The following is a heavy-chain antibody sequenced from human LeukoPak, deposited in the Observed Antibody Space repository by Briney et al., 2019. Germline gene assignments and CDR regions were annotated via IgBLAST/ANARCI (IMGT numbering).Heavy chain of an antibody. CDR2: IYAGESET. CDR3: ARSVDCRGDGCYPNWFDS. V-gene: IGHV5-51*01. CDR1: GYYFTDYW. Sequence: GESLKIPCKASGYYFTDYWLGGGRQMPGKGLGWMGIIYAGESETRYSPSFRGRVTMSVDKSITTAYLQWDSRKPSDTALYYWARSVDCRGDGCYPNWFDSWGEGTLVTVSS. D-gene: IGHD2-15*01. J-gene: IGHJ5*01.